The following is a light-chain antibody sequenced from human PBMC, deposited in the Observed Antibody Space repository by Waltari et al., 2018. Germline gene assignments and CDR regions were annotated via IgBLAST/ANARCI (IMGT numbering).Light chain of an antibody. CDR2: GAS. CDR3: QQYDNLPVT. Sequence: DIQMTQSPSSLSASVRDRVTITCQASQDISKYLSWYQQKPGKAPKLLIYGASNLETGVPSRFSGSGSSTDFTFTISSLQPEDVATYYCQQYDNLPVTFGQGTKVEIK. J-gene: IGKJ1*01. V-gene: IGKV1-33*01. CDR1: QDISKY.